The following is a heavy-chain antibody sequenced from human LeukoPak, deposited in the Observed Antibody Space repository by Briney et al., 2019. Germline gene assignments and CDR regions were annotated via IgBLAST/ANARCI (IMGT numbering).Heavy chain of an antibody. CDR3: ARDSGSYYAYVFDI. D-gene: IGHD1-26*01. Sequence: SSETLSLTCAVSGFSISSGYFWAWIRQSPGQGLEWIGSIFHSGITYYNPSLKSRITISVDTSKNQFSLRLSSVTAADTAVYYCARDSGSYYAYVFDIWGQGTMVTVSS. V-gene: IGHV4-38-2*02. CDR1: GFSISSGYF. J-gene: IGHJ3*02. CDR2: IFHSGIT.